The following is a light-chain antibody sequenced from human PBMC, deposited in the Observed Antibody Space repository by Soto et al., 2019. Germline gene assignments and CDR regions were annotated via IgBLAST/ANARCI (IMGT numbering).Light chain of an antibody. CDR3: QQRSNWPLT. CDR2: DAS. J-gene: IGKJ4*01. V-gene: IGKV3-11*01. CDR1: QSVSSY. Sequence: EIVMTQSPDTLSVSPGEGATLSCRVSQSVSSYLAWYQQKPGQAPRLLIYDASNRATGIPARFSGSGSGTDFTLTISSLEPEDFAVYYCQQRSNWPLTFGGGTKVDIK.